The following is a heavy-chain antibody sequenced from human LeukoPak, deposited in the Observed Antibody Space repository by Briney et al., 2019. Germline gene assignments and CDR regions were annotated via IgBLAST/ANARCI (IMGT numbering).Heavy chain of an antibody. J-gene: IGHJ4*02. Sequence: SETLSLTCTVSGDSISSYYWSWIRQPPGKGLEWIGYIYHSGSTNYNPSLKSRVTISADTSKDQFSLKLASVTAADTAVYYCATGYSSTWYYFDYWGQGPLVTVS. V-gene: IGHV4-59*01. CDR1: GDSISSYY. D-gene: IGHD6-13*01. CDR3: ATGYSSTWYYFDY. CDR2: IYHSGST.